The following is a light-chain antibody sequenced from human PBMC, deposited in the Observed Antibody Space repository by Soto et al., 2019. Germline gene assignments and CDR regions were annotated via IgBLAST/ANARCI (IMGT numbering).Light chain of an antibody. J-gene: IGKJ2*01. V-gene: IGKV3-11*01. CDR3: QQRASWPYT. Sequence: EIVLTQSPDTLSLSPGEGATLSCRASHDVSVSLAWYRQRPGQSPRLLIHDASNRATGISARFSGSGSGTDFTLTIGSLEPEESALYYCQQRASWPYTSGQGTKVEIK. CDR2: DAS. CDR1: HDVSVS.